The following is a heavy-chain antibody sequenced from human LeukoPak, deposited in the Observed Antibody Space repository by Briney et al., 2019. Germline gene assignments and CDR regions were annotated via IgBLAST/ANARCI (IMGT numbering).Heavy chain of an antibody. CDR1: GYTFTSYY. Sequence: ASVKVSCKASGYTFTSYYLHWMRQAPGQGLEWMGIIVPSGGNTKYSQNFQDRVSMTRDTSTSTAYMELSSLRSEDTAVYYCAREGLSEAKNFDYWGQGTLVTVSS. CDR2: IVPSGGNT. D-gene: IGHD1-26*01. V-gene: IGHV1-46*01. CDR3: AREGLSEAKNFDY. J-gene: IGHJ4*02.